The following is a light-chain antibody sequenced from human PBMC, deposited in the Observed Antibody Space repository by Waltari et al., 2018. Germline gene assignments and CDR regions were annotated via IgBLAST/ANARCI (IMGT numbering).Light chain of an antibody. Sequence: EVVMTQSPATLSVSPGERATLSRRASQSVSSNLAWYQQKPGQAPRLLIYGASTRATGIPARFSGSGSGTEFTLTISSLQSEDFAVYYCQQYNNWPRTFGGGTTVEIK. J-gene: IGKJ4*01. CDR3: QQYNNWPRT. CDR1: QSVSSN. V-gene: IGKV3-15*01. CDR2: GAS.